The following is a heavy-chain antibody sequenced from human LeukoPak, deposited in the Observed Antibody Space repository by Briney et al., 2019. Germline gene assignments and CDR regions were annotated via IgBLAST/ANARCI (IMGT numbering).Heavy chain of an antibody. CDR1: GYTFTGYY. CDR2: ISAYNGNT. V-gene: IGHV1-18*04. Sequence: ASVKVSCKASGYTFTGYYMHWVRQAPGQGLEWMGWISAYNGNTNYAQKLQGRVTMTTDTSTSTAYMELRSLRSDDTAVYYCARAPGYCSGGSCYSSWFDPWGQGTLVTVSS. J-gene: IGHJ5*02. D-gene: IGHD2-15*01. CDR3: ARAPGYCSGGSCYSSWFDP.